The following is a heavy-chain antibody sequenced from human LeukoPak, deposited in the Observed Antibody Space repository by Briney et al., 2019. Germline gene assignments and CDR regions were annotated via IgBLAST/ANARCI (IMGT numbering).Heavy chain of an antibody. D-gene: IGHD3-3*01. Sequence: ASVTVSCKTSGYTFTDYYIHWVRQAPGQGLEWMGWINTKTGRTSFARTFQGRVTLTRDPSITTVYMDMAWLTSDDTAIYFCARADFIDAGPYVIAPWGQGTLVTVSS. J-gene: IGHJ5*02. CDR2: INTKTGRT. V-gene: IGHV1-2*02. CDR1: GYTFTDYY. CDR3: ARADFIDAGPYVIAP.